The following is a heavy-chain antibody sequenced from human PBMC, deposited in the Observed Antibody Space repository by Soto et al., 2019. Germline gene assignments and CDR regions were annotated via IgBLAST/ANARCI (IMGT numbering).Heavy chain of an antibody. CDR1: GGTFSSYA. CDR2: IIPIFGTA. V-gene: IGHV1-69*13. Sequence: ASVKVSCKASGGTFSSYAISWVRQAPGQGLEWMGGIIPIFGTANYAQKFQGRVTITADESTSTAYMELSSLRSEDTAVYYCARSIQGIGAFDIWGQGTMVTVSS. CDR3: ARSIQGIGAFDI. J-gene: IGHJ3*02. D-gene: IGHD2-2*02.